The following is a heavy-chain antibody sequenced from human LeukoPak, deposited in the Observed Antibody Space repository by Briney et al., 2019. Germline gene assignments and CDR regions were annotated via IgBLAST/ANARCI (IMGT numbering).Heavy chain of an antibody. D-gene: IGHD3-3*01. CDR3: ARPSGSPYWYFDL. J-gene: IGHJ2*01. Sequence: SETLSLTCTVSGGSVSSSVSYWGWLRQPPGKGLEWIGTVFYSGNTYYNPSLKSRVTVSVDRSKNQFFLSLYFVTAADTAMYYCARPSGSPYWYFDLWGRGMLVTVSP. CDR1: GGSVSSSVSY. V-gene: IGHV4-39*01. CDR2: VFYSGNT.